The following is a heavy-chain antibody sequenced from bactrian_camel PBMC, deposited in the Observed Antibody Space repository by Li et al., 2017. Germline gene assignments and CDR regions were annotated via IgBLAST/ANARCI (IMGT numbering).Heavy chain of an antibody. CDR2: LEGDGTP. V-gene: IGHV3S53*01. CDR1: GGRLGC. Sequence: VQLVESGGGSVQAGGSLTLSCAASGGRLGCMAWFRQAPGKEREGVASLEGDGTPDYIESVKGRFTISQDNAKNTVYLQMNSLKPEDSAMYYCAADNIPAEGCLSSLATESPVYVGQGTQVTVS. J-gene: IGHJ4*01. D-gene: IGHD4*01.